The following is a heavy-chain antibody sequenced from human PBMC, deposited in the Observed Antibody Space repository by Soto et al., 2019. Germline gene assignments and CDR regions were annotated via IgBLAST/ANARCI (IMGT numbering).Heavy chain of an antibody. Sequence: EVPLVESGGGVVQPGGSLRLSCAASGFTFSEYWMHWVRQVPGKGLEWVSRIQSDGSSISYADSVKGRVTISRDNAKNTLYLQILSLRANYTAVYICAKFLHSGYDSEYWGQGTLVTVSA. CDR1: GFTFSEYW. D-gene: IGHD5-12*01. CDR2: IQSDGSSI. J-gene: IGHJ1*01. CDR3: AKFLHSGYDSEY. V-gene: IGHV3-74*01.